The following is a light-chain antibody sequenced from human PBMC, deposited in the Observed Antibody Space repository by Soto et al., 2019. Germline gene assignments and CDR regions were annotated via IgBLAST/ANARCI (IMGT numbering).Light chain of an antibody. CDR1: QSISDN. Sequence: EILMTQSPGTLSVSPGEGATLSCRASQSISDNLAWYQQKPGQAPRLLIYGASTRATGIPARFSGSGSGTEFILTISSLQSEDFAVYYCHQYHTWHITFGQGTRLETK. V-gene: IGKV3-15*01. J-gene: IGKJ5*01. CDR3: HQYHTWHIT. CDR2: GAS.